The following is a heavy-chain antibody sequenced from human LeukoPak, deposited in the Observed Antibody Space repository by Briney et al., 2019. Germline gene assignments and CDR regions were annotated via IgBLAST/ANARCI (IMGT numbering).Heavy chain of an antibody. CDR2: ISSSSSYI. D-gene: IGHD3-10*01. Sequence: GGSLRLSCAASGFTFSSYSMNWVRQAPGKGLEWVSSISSSSSYIYYADSVKGRFTISRDNAKNSLYLQMNSLRAEDTAVYYCARGVSYYGSGKPDYWGQGTLVTVSS. J-gene: IGHJ4*02. CDR1: GFTFSSYS. CDR3: ARGVSYYGSGKPDY. V-gene: IGHV3-21*01.